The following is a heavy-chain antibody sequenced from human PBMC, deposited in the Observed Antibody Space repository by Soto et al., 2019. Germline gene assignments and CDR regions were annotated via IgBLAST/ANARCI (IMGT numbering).Heavy chain of an antibody. V-gene: IGHV1-18*01. Sequence: QIQLVQSAAEVKRTGASVKVSCKTSGYTFTTYGLTWLRQAPGQGLECMGWISVYNGYTNYAQQLQGRVTVTIDTSTSTAYMELRSLRSDDTAVYYCAIVGAPTGDYWGQGTQVTVSS. CDR3: AIVGAPTGDY. D-gene: IGHD1-26*01. CDR2: ISVYNGYT. J-gene: IGHJ4*02. CDR1: GYTFTTYG.